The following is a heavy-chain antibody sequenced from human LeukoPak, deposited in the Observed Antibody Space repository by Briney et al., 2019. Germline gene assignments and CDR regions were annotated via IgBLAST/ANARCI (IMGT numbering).Heavy chain of an antibody. Sequence: SETLSLTCTVSAGSISSSSHSWSWIRQPPGKGLEWIGSIYHSGNTYYKPSLKGRVTISVDTSNNQLSLKVSSVTAADTAVYYCARRGGSGWYFDYWGQGTLVTVSS. J-gene: IGHJ4*02. D-gene: IGHD6-19*01. CDR1: AGSISSSSHS. CDR2: IYHSGNT. V-gene: IGHV4-39*01. CDR3: ARRGGSGWYFDY.